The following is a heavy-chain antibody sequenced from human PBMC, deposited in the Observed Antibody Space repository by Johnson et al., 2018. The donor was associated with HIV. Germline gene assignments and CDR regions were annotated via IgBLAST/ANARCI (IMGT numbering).Heavy chain of an antibody. CDR3: TTIHYDSSSPGAFDF. D-gene: IGHD3-22*01. J-gene: IGHJ3*01. CDR1: GFTVSSNY. Sequence: VQLVESGGGLVQPGGSLRLSCAASGFTVSSNYMSWVRQAPGKGLEWVSGISWNSGSIGYADSVKGRFTISRDNSKNTLYLQMNSLQTEDTGVYYCTTIHYDSSSPGAFDFWGQGTMATVSS. CDR2: SWNSGSI. V-gene: IGHV3-66*01.